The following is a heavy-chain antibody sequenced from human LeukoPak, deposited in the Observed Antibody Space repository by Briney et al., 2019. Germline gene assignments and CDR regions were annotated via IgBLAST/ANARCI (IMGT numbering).Heavy chain of an antibody. CDR2: IYHSGST. J-gene: IGHJ4*02. CDR3: ARIGFDYYDSRTDFDY. Sequence: PSETLSLTCTVSGGSISSGGYYWSWIRQPPGKGLEWIGYIYHSGSTYYNPSLKSRVTISVDKSKNQFSLKLSSVTAADTAVYYCARIGFDYYDSRTDFDYWGQGTLVTVSS. CDR1: GGSISSGGYY. D-gene: IGHD3-22*01. V-gene: IGHV4-30-2*01.